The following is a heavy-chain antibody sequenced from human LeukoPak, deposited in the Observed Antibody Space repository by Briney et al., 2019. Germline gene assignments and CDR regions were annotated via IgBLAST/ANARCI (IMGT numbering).Heavy chain of an antibody. J-gene: IGHJ4*02. V-gene: IGHV3-23*01. CDR2: ISPSGDIK. Sequence: GGTLRLSCVASGFTFSRHGMNWVRQAPGKGLEWVSGISPSGDIKYYVDSVKGRFTVSRDNSKNTLYLQINSLRPEDTALYYCATLTVAGSDYWGQGILVTVSS. CDR1: GFTFSRHG. D-gene: IGHD6-19*01. CDR3: ATLTVAGSDY.